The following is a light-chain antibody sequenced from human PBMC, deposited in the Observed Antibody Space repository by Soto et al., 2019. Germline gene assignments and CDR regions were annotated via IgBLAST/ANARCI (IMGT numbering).Light chain of an antibody. CDR1: QSISGW. Sequence: DIQMTQSPSTLSASVGDRVTITCRASQSISGWLAWYQQKPGKAPKLLIYNASSLKSGVPSRFSGSGFGTEFTLTISSLQPDDSATYYCQNYNQYSRTFAQRTKV. J-gene: IGKJ1*01. CDR3: QNYNQYSRT. V-gene: IGKV1-5*01. CDR2: NAS.